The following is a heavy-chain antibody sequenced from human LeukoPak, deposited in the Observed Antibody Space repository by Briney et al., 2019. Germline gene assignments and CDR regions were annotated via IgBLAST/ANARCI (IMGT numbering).Heavy chain of an antibody. CDR1: GFTFSSYS. CDR3: ARGSYYPYFDY. CDR2: ISSSSSTI. J-gene: IGHJ4*02. Sequence: GGSLRLSCAASGFTFSSYSMNWVRQAPGKGLEWVSYISSSSSTIYYADSVKGRFTISRDNAKNSLYLQMNSLRAEDTAVYYCARGSYYPYFDYWGQGTLVTVSS. V-gene: IGHV3-48*01. D-gene: IGHD1-26*01.